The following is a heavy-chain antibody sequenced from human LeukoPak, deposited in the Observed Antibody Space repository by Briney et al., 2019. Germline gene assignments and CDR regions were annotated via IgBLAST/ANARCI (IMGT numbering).Heavy chain of an antibody. D-gene: IGHD3-22*01. Sequence: GGSLRLSCAASGFTFSSYWMSWVRQATGKGLEWVANIKQDGSEKYYVDSVKGRFAISRDNSKNTLFLQMNSLRAEDSAVYYCATDRERDPSVYYLVGGQGTLITVSS. CDR3: ATDRERDPSVYYLV. V-gene: IGHV3-7*03. J-gene: IGHJ4*02. CDR1: GFTFSSYW. CDR2: IKQDGSEK.